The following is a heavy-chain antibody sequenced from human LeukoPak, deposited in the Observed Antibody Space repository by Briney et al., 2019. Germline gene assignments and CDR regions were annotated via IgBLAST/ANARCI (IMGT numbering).Heavy chain of an antibody. CDR1: GFTFSSYC. Sequence: GGSLRLSCAASGFTFSSYCMDWVRQTPGKGLEWVSSISSSSSYIYYADSVKGRFTISRDNAKNPLYLQMNSLRAEDTAVYYCAKAHTALYFDYWGQGTLVTVSS. CDR2: ISSSSSYI. V-gene: IGHV3-21*01. CDR3: AKAHTALYFDY. J-gene: IGHJ4*02.